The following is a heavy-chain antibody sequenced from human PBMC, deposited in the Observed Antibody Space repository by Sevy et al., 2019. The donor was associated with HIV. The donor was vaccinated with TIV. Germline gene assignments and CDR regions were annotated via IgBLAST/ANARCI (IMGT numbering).Heavy chain of an antibody. CDR1: GFTFDDYA. J-gene: IGHJ6*02. CDR3: AKDKTARAAVTTGKYYYYYYGMDV. D-gene: IGHD4-17*01. V-gene: IGHV3-43D*03. CDR2: ISWDGGST. Sequence: GGSLRLSCAASGFTFDDYAMHWVRQAPGKGLEWVSLISWDGGSTYYADSVKGRFTISRDNSKNSLYLQMNSLRAEDTALNYCAKDKTARAAVTTGKYYYYYYGMDVWGQGTTVTVSS.